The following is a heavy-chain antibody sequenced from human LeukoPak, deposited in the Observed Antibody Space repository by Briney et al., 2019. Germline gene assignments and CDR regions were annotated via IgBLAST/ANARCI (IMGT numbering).Heavy chain of an antibody. V-gene: IGHV3-30*02. CDR2: IRYDESNK. Sequence: GGSLRLSCATSGFTFSDYGMHWVRQAPGKGLEWISFIRYDESNKFYADSVNDRFTISRDNSKNTLYLQMNSLRVEDTAMYYCAKDSHPYSANYRMFYFDYWGQGTLVTVSP. CDR1: GFTFSDYG. J-gene: IGHJ4*02. CDR3: AKDSHPYSANYRMFYFDY. D-gene: IGHD1-26*01.